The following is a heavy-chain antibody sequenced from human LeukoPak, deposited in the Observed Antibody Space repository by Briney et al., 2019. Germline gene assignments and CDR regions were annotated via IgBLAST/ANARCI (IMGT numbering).Heavy chain of an antibody. J-gene: IGHJ6*02. CDR1: GLTFSSHW. Sequence: GGSLRLSCAASGLTFSSHWMHWVRQAPGKGLVWVSRINSDGSSTSYADSVKGRFTISRDNAKNTLYLQMNSLRAEDTAVYYCARDQSMYYYGSGSYYNPGYYYYYYGMDVWGQGTTVTVSS. CDR2: INSDGSST. V-gene: IGHV3-74*01. CDR3: ARDQSMYYYGSGSYYNPGYYYYYYGMDV. D-gene: IGHD3-10*01.